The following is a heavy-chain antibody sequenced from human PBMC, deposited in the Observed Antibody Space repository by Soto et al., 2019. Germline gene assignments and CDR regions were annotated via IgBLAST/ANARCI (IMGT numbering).Heavy chain of an antibody. Sequence: SETLSLTCTVSGGSINIGGFYWGWIRQRPGRGLEWIGHIYHTGTAYYNPSLNHRFTISIDTSKNQFSLEVYSVTAADSAVYYCARRRDDTVDSYLNLFAPWGPGTRVTVSS. CDR2: IYHTGTA. V-gene: IGHV4-31*03. D-gene: IGHD3-22*01. J-gene: IGHJ5*02. CDR3: ARRRDDTVDSYLNLFAP. CDR1: GGSINIGGFY.